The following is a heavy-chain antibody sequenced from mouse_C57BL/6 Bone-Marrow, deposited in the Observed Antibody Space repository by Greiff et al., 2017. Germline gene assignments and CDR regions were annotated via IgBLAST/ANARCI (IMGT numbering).Heavy chain of an antibody. CDR2: IYPGSGST. D-gene: IGHD4-1*01. Sequence: VQLQQPGAELVKPGASVKMSCKASGYTFTSYWITWVKQRPGQGLEWIGDIYPGSGSTNYNEKFKSKATLTVDTSSSTAYMQLSSLTSEDSAVYYCARAELGPWYFDVWGTGTTVTVSS. J-gene: IGHJ1*03. CDR1: GYTFTSYW. V-gene: IGHV1-55*01. CDR3: ARAELGPWYFDV.